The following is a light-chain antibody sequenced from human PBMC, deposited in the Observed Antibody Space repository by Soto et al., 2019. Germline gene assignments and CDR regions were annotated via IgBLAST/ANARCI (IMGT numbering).Light chain of an antibody. J-gene: IGKJ1*01. CDR1: QSVLYNSNNKNY. Sequence: DIVMTQSPDSLAVSLGERATINCRSSQSVLYNSNNKNYLAWYQQRPGQPPKLLIYWASTRESGVPDRFSGSWSGTDFTLTISSLQAEDVAVYYCQQYYTLPWTFGQGTKVEIK. V-gene: IGKV4-1*01. CDR3: QQYYTLPWT. CDR2: WAS.